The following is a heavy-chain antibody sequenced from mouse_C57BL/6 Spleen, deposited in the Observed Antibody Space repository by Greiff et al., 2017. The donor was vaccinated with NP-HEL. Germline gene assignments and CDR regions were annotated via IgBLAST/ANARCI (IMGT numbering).Heavy chain of an antibody. Sequence: VQLQQSGAELAKPGASVKLSCKASGYTFTSYWMHWVKQRPGQGLKWIGYINPSSGYTKYNQKFKDKATLTADKSSSTAYMQRSSLTYEDSAVYYCARGGYGSSSWFAYWGQGTLVTVSA. V-gene: IGHV1-7*01. D-gene: IGHD1-1*01. CDR2: INPSSGYT. CDR1: GYTFTSYW. J-gene: IGHJ3*01. CDR3: ARGGYGSSSWFAY.